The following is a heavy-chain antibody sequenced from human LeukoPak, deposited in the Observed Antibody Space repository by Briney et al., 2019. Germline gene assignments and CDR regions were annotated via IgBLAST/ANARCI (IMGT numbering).Heavy chain of an antibody. CDR2: MNPNSGNT. D-gene: IGHD6-13*01. V-gene: IGHV1-8*01. CDR3: ARDRSSSWYSYYYYGMDV. J-gene: IGHJ6*02. Sequence: ASVKVSCKASGYTFTSYDINWVRQATGQGLEWMGWMNPNSGNTGYAQKFQGRVTMTRNTSINTAYMELSSLRSEDTAVYYCARDRSSSWYSYYYYGMDVWGQGTTVTVSS. CDR1: GYTFTSYD.